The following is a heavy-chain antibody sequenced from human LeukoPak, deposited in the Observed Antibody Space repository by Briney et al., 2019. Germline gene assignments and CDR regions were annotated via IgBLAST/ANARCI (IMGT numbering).Heavy chain of an antibody. D-gene: IGHD6-19*01. J-gene: IGHJ6*02. Sequence: ASVKVSCKVSGYTLTELSMHWVRQAPGKGLEWMGGFDPEDGETIYAQKFQGRVALTEDTSTDTAYMELSSLRSEDTAVYYCATDRQWLAGQDYYYGMDVWGQGTTVSVSS. CDR3: ATDRQWLAGQDYYYGMDV. CDR1: GYTLTELS. V-gene: IGHV1-24*01. CDR2: FDPEDGET.